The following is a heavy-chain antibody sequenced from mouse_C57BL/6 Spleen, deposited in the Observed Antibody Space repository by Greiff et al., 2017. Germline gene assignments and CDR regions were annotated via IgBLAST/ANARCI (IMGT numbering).Heavy chain of an antibody. CDR2: IYPGSGST. CDR1: GYTFTSYW. J-gene: IGHJ2*01. CDR3: ARGDGYFYYFDY. V-gene: IGHV1-55*01. D-gene: IGHD2-3*01. Sequence: VQLQQPGAELVKPGASVKMSCKASGYTFTSYWITWVKQRPGQGLEWIGDIYPGSGSTNYNEKFKSKATLPVDTSSSTAYLQLSSLTSEDSAVYYCARGDGYFYYFDYWGQGTTLTVSS.